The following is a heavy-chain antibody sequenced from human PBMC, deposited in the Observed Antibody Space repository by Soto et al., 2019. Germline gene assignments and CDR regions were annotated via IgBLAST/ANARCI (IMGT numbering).Heavy chain of an antibody. CDR3: AASRAYDSSEYSGFPYGMDV. Sequence: EVQLVESGGGLVQPGRSLRLSCAASGFTFDDYAMHWVRQVPGKGLQWVSGLSWNGVTVGYAASVKGRFTISRDNAKKSLYLQMNGLRPDDTALYFCAASRAYDSSEYSGFPYGMDVWGLGTTVTV. D-gene: IGHD3-22*01. V-gene: IGHV3-9*01. CDR2: LSWNGVTV. J-gene: IGHJ6*02. CDR1: GFTFDDYA.